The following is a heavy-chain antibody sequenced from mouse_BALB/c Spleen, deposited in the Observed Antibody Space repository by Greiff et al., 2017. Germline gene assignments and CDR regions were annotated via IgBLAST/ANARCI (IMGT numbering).Heavy chain of an antibody. D-gene: IGHD2-10*02. J-gene: IGHJ2*01. CDR3: ARGYGNYFDY. CDR1: GYTFTDYA. V-gene: IGHV1-67*01. Sequence: QVQLQQSGPELVRPGESVKISCKGSGYTFTDYAMHWVKQSHAKSLEWIGVISIYYDNTNYNQKFKGKATMTVDKSSSTAYMELARLTSEDSAIYYCARGYGNYFDYWGQGTTLTVSS. CDR2: ISIYYDNT.